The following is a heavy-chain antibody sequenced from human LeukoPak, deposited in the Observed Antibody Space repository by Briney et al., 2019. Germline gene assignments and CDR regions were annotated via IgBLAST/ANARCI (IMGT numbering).Heavy chain of an antibody. Sequence: GGSLRLSCAASGFTVSTYYMTWVRQAPGKGLEWVSYISSSSSTIYYADSVRGRFTISRDNARNSLYLQMNSLRAEDTAVYYCARSGIAAAPPTWGQGTLVTVSS. CDR3: ARSGIAAAPPT. V-gene: IGHV3-48*01. CDR2: ISSSSSTI. CDR1: GFTVSTYY. J-gene: IGHJ5*02. D-gene: IGHD6-13*01.